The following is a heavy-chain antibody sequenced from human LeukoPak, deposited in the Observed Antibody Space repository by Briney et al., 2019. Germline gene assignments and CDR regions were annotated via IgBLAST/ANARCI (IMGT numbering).Heavy chain of an antibody. Sequence: AETLTLTCTVSGGSISSYYWSWIRQPPGKGLEWIGYIYYSGSTNYNPSLKTRVTISVDTSKNQFSLKLSSVTAADTAVYYCARDQGAVGTWFDPWGQGTLVTPSS. V-gene: IGHV4-59*01. CDR2: IYYSGST. CDR1: GGSISSYY. J-gene: IGHJ5*02. D-gene: IGHD1-26*01. CDR3: ARDQGAVGTWFDP.